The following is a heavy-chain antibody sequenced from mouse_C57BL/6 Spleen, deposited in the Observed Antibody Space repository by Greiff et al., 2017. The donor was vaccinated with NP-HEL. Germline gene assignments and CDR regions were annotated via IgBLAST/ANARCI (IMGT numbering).Heavy chain of an antibody. CDR2: FNPCSGYT. CDR3: TRDYGSPWFAY. J-gene: IGHJ3*01. CDR1: GYTFTTCS. V-gene: IGHV1-7*01. D-gene: IGHD1-1*01. Sequence: QVQLQQSGAELAKPGASVKLSCKASGYTFTTCSMHWVKQRPGQGLEWIGYFNPCSGYTKYNQKFKGKATLTADKSSSTAYMQLSSLTYEDSAVYYCTRDYGSPWFAYWGQGTLVTVSA.